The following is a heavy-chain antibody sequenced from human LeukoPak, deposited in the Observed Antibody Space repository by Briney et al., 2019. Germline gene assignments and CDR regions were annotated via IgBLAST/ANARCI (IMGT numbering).Heavy chain of an antibody. Sequence: GASVKVSCKASGYIFTGYYMHWVRQAPGQGLERMGRINPNSGGTNYAQKFQGRVTMTRDTSISTAYMELSRLRSDDKAVYYCARLAVLDAFDIWGQGTMVTVSS. D-gene: IGHD6-19*01. J-gene: IGHJ3*02. CDR2: INPNSGGT. CDR3: ARLAVLDAFDI. CDR1: GYIFTGYY. V-gene: IGHV1-2*06.